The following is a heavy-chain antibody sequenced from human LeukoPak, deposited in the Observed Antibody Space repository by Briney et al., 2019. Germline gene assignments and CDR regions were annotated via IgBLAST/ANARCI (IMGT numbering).Heavy chain of an antibody. J-gene: IGHJ3*02. Sequence: GESLKISCQGAGYIFKNHWIGWVRQTPERVLEWMAIIFPGDSDARYSPSFQGRVSVSVDKSIDTAYLQWSSLKASDTAMYYCARRETGEDAFDIWGQGTMVTVSS. D-gene: IGHD3-9*01. CDR3: ARRETGEDAFDI. CDR1: GYIFKNHW. V-gene: IGHV5-51*01. CDR2: IFPGDSDA.